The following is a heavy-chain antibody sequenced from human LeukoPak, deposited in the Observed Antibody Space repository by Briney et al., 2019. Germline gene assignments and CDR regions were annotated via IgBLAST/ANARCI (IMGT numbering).Heavy chain of an antibody. CDR3: AKAVSTVTTVFDY. CDR1: GFTFSSYG. CDR2: ISYDGSNK. D-gene: IGHD4-17*01. Sequence: GGSLRLSCAASGFTFSSYGMHWVRQAPGKGLEWVAVISYDGSNKYYADSVKGRFTISRDNSKNTLYLQMNSLRAEDTAVYYCAKAVSTVTTVFDYWGQGTLVTVSS. V-gene: IGHV3-30*18. J-gene: IGHJ4*02.